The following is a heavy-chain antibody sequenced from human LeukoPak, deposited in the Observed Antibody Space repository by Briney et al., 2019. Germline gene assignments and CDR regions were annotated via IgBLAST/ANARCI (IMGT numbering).Heavy chain of an antibody. V-gene: IGHV3-64*01. Sequence: PGRSLRLSCAASGFTFSSYGMHWVRQAPGKGLEYVSAISSNGGSTYYANSVKGRSTISRDNSKNTLYLQMGSLRAEDMAVYYCARDPLGDGYNWNYFDYWDQGTLVTVSS. D-gene: IGHD5-24*01. CDR3: ARDPLGDGYNWNYFDY. CDR1: GFTFSSYG. CDR2: ISSNGGST. J-gene: IGHJ4*02.